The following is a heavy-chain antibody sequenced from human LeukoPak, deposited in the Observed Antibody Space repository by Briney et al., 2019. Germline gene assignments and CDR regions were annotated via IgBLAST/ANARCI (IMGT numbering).Heavy chain of an antibody. CDR2: INPNSGGT. Sequence: GASVKVSCKASGYTFTGYYMHWVRQAPGQGLEWMGWINPNSGGTNYAQKFQGRVTMTRDTSISTAYVELSRLRSDDTAVYYCARDQDDSSGYYYRYWGQGTLVTVSS. CDR1: GYTFTGYY. J-gene: IGHJ4*02. V-gene: IGHV1-2*02. D-gene: IGHD3-22*01. CDR3: ARDQDDSSGYYYRY.